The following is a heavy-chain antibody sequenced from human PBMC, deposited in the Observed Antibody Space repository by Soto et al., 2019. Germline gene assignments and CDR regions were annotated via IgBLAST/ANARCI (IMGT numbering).Heavy chain of an antibody. V-gene: IGHV3-72*01. D-gene: IGHD3-22*01. CDR2: SRNKANSYTA. CDR1: GFSLSDHH. Sequence: EEQLVASGGGSVQPGGSLRVSCAASGFSLSDHHMDWVRQAPGKGLEWVGRSRNKANSYTADLAASVKGRFIISREESQNSVHLQLNSLKSEDTAVYYCLRPVRFRGYYDSWGQGTLVVVSS. J-gene: IGHJ4*02. CDR3: LRPVRFRGYYDS.